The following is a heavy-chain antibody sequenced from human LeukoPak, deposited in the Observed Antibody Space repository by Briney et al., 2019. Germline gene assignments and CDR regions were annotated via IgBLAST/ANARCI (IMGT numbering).Heavy chain of an antibody. CDR2: INDVDTA. J-gene: IGHJ4*02. CDR1: GFTVSTNH. Sequence: GGPLRLSCAVSGFTVSTNHMTWVRQAPWKGLEWDSPINDVDTAYYADTVRGRFTISRDSAKNTLYLQMKSLRADDTAVYYCARDMVHSSGAFDSWGQGTLVTVSS. V-gene: IGHV3-53*01. D-gene: IGHD3-22*01. CDR3: ARDMVHSSGAFDS.